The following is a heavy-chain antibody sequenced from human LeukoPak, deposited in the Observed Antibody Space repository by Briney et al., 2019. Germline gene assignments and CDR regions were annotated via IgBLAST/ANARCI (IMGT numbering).Heavy chain of an antibody. CDR3: ARRAFKLPAVGFFDY. CDR1: GGSFSGYY. J-gene: IGHJ4*02. CDR2: IYYSGST. V-gene: IGHV4-39*01. Sequence: SETLSLTCAVYGGSFSGYYWGWIRQPPGKGREWIGSIYYSGSTYYNPSLKSRVTISVDTSKNQFSLKLSSVTAADTAVYYCARRAFKLPAVGFFDYWGQGTLVTVSS. D-gene: IGHD4-23*01.